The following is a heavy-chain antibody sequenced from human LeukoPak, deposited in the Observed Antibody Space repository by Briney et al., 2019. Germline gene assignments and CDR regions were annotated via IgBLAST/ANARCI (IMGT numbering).Heavy chain of an antibody. D-gene: IGHD3-10*01. J-gene: IGHJ4*02. CDR3: ASSRRVPGVSIGYFDS. V-gene: IGHV3-7*01. CDR2: IKQDGSEK. Sequence: GGSLRLSCAASGFTFSRYWMSWVRQAPGKGLEWVANIKQDGSEKYYVDSVKGRFTISRDNAKNSLYLQMNSLRAEDTAVYYCASSRRVPGVSIGYFDSWGQGTLVTVSS. CDR1: GFTFSRYW.